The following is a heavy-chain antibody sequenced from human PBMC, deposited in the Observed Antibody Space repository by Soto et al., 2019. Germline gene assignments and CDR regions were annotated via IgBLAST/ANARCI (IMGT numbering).Heavy chain of an antibody. CDR1: GGSISSGDYY. CDR3: ATVFLGVTSRYYYGMDV. CDR2: IYYSGST. D-gene: IGHD3-10*01. J-gene: IGHJ6*02. V-gene: IGHV4-30-4*01. Sequence: QVQLQESGPGLVKPSQTLSLTCTVSGGSISSGDYYWSWIRQPPGKGLEWIGYIYYSGSTYYNPSLKSRVTISVDTSKNQFSLKLSSVTAADTAVYYCATVFLGVTSRYYYGMDVWGQGTTVTVSS.